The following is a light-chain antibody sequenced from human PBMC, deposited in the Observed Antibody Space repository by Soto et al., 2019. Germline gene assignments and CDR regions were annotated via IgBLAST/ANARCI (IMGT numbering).Light chain of an antibody. V-gene: IGKV1-5*03. CDR3: QQYNSFPT. J-gene: IGKJ1*01. CDR1: QSISGW. CDR2: KAS. Sequence: DIQRTQSPSTLSASVGDRVAITCLASQSISGWLAWYQQKPGKAPKLLIYKASSLESGVPSRFSGSGSGTEFTLTISSLQPDDFATYYCQQYNSFPTFGQGTKVEIK.